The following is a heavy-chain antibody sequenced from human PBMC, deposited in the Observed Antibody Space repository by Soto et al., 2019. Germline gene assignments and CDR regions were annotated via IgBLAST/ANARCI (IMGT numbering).Heavy chain of an antibody. CDR1: GGSISSYD. V-gene: IGHV4-59*01. CDR3: ASQELDGPAAFDI. Sequence: PSETLSLTXTVSGGSISSYDGSWIRQPPGKGLEWIGYIYYSGSTNYNPSLKSRVTISVDTSKNQFSLKLSSVTAADTAVYYCASQELDGPAAFDIWRQGTTVPVSS. D-gene: IGHD6-13*01. J-gene: IGHJ3*02. CDR2: IYYSGST.